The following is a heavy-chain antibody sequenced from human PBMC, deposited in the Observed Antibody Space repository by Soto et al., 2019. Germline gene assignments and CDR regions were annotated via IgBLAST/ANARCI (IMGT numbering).Heavy chain of an antibody. CDR2: IYYSGST. V-gene: IGHV4-31*03. CDR3: ARDSLYGGNSVFDY. Sequence: PSETLSLTCTVSGGSISSGGYYWSWIRQHPGKGLEWIGYIYYSGSTYYNPSLKSRVTISVDTSKNQFSLKLSSVTAADTAVYYYARDSLYGGNSVFDYWGQGTLVTVSS. D-gene: IGHD4-17*01. CDR1: GGSISSGGYY. J-gene: IGHJ4*02.